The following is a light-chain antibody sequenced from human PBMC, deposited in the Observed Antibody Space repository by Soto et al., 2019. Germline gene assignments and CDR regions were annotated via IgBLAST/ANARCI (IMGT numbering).Light chain of an antibody. J-gene: IGLJ3*02. V-gene: IGLV2-14*01. Sequence: QSALTQPASVSGSPGQSITISCTGTSSDVGGYNYVSWYQQHPGKAPKLMIYEVSNRPSGVSNRFSGSKSGNTASLTISGLQAEDEADYDCSSYTSSSTLEAVFGGGTKLTVL. CDR1: SSDVGGYNY. CDR3: SSYTSSSTLEAV. CDR2: EVS.